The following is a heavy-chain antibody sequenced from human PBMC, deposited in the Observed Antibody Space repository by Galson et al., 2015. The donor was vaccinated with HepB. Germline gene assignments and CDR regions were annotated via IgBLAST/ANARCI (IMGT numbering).Heavy chain of an antibody. J-gene: IGHJ5*02. CDR2: IYYSGST. D-gene: IGHD2-2*01. Sequence: SETLSLTCTVSGGSISSSSYYWGWIRQPPGKGLEWIGSIYYSGSTYYNPSLKSRVTISVDTSKNQFSLKLSSVTAADTAVYYCARDLPVVPAAIGRKGEFDPWGQGTLVTVSS. CDR1: GGSISSSSYY. V-gene: IGHV4-39*07. CDR3: ARDLPVVPAAIGRKGEFDP.